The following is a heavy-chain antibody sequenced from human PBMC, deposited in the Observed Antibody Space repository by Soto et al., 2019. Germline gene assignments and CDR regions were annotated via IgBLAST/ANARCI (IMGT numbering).Heavy chain of an antibody. D-gene: IGHD2-15*01. Sequence: LSLTCTVSGGSIISYYLSWIRQPPGKGLEWIGYIYYSGSTNYNPSLKSRVTMSVDTSKNQFSLKLSSVTAADTAVYYCARVRGRIVSNWYFDLWGRGTLVTVSS. CDR3: ARVRGRIVSNWYFDL. J-gene: IGHJ2*01. CDR2: IYYSGST. V-gene: IGHV4-59*01. CDR1: GGSIISYY.